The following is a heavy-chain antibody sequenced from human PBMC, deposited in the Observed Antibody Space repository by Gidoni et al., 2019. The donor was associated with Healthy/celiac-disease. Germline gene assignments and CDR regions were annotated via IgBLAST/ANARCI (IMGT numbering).Heavy chain of an antibody. Sequence: EVQLVESGGGLVQPGGSLRLSCAASGFTFSLYSMNWVRQAPGKGLEWVSYISSSSSTIYYADSVKGRFTISRDNAKNSLYLQMNSLRDEDTAVYYCARDHFSSGWVGYYYGMDVWGQGTTVTVSS. D-gene: IGHD6-19*01. CDR2: ISSSSSTI. J-gene: IGHJ6*02. V-gene: IGHV3-48*02. CDR1: GFTFSLYS. CDR3: ARDHFSSGWVGYYYGMDV.